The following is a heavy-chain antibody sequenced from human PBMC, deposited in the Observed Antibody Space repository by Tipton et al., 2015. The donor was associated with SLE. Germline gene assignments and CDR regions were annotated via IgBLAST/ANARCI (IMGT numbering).Heavy chain of an antibody. V-gene: IGHV3-11*06. CDR1: GGSFSDYY. CDR3: ARGSSAAAGTGDAFDI. CDR2: ISSSSSYT. J-gene: IGHJ3*02. D-gene: IGHD6-13*01. Sequence: LSLTYAVYGGSFSDYYMSWIRQAPGKGLEWVSYISSSSSYTNYADSVKGRFTISRDNAKNSLYLQMNSLRAEDTAVYYCARGSSAAAGTGDAFDIWGQGTVVTVSS.